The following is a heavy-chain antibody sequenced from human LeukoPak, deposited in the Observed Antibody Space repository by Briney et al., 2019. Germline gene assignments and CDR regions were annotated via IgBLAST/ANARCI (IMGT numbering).Heavy chain of an antibody. CDR3: ARDHPRYSGSYGY. CDR1: GFTFSSYS. CDR2: ISSSSSYI. V-gene: IGHV3-21*01. J-gene: IGHJ4*02. Sequence: GGSLRLSCAASGFTFSSYSMNWVRQAPGKGLEWVSSISSSSSYIYYADSVKGRFTISRDNAKNSPYLQMNSLRAEDTAVYYCARDHPRYSGSYGYWGQGTLVTVSS. D-gene: IGHD1-26*01.